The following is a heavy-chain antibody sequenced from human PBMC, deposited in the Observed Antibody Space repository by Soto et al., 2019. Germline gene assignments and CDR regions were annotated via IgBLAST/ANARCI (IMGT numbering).Heavy chain of an antibody. CDR2: ISGSGGST. Sequence: PGGSLRLSCAASGFTFSSYAMSWVRQAPGKGLEWVSAISGSGGSTYYADSVKGRFTISRDNSKNTLYLQMNSLRAEDTAVYYCAKGPPSGSYLTPFDYWGQGTLVTVPS. D-gene: IGHD1-26*01. J-gene: IGHJ4*02. CDR1: GFTFSSYA. CDR3: AKGPPSGSYLTPFDY. V-gene: IGHV3-23*01.